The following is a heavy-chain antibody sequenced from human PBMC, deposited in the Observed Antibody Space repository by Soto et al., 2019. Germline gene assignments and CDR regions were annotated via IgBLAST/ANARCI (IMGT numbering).Heavy chain of an antibody. D-gene: IGHD6-19*01. Sequence: ASVKVSCKASGFTFTGYGFTWVRQVPGQGLEWMGWISGYKGNTNYSKKLQGRVTITADESTSTAYMELSSLRSEDTAVYYCARARGWPAYYYGMDVWGQGTTVTVSS. CDR2: ISGYKGNT. V-gene: IGHV1-18*01. J-gene: IGHJ6*02. CDR1: GFTFTGYG. CDR3: ARARGWPAYYYGMDV.